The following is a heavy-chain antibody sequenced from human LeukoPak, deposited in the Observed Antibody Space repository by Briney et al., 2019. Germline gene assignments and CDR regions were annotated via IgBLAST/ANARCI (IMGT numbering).Heavy chain of an antibody. J-gene: IGHJ5*02. Sequence: PGGSLRLSCAASGFTFSSYGMHWVRQAPGKGLEWVAVIWYDGSNKYYADSVKGRFTISRDNSKNTLYLHTNSLRAEDTAVYYCARDYITGTPWFDPWGQGTLVTVSS. CDR2: IWYDGSNK. D-gene: IGHD1-7*01. V-gene: IGHV3-33*01. CDR3: ARDYITGTPWFDP. CDR1: GFTFSSYG.